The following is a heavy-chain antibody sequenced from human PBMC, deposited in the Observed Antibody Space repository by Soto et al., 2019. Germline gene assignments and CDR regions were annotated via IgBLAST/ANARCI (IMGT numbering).Heavy chain of an antibody. J-gene: IGHJ5*02. V-gene: IGHV1-69*02. Sequence: QVQLVQSGAEGKEPGSSVKVSCKACGDTLNNFTVTWVRQAPGQGLEWMGTFIPILGKTNHAQKFQGRVTLSADTSTNTADMELSSLTSDDTAVYYCTRNKMALHPWGQGTLVTVSS. CDR3: TRNKMALHP. CDR2: FIPILGKT. CDR1: GDTLNNFT.